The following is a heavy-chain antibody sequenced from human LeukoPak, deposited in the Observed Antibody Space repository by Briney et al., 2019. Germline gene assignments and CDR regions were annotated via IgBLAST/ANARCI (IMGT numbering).Heavy chain of an antibody. D-gene: IGHD2-2*01. Sequence: ASVKVSCKASGYTFTSYYMHWVRQAPGQGLEWMGIINPSGGSTSHAQKFQGRVTMTRDTSTSTVYMELSSLRSEDTAVYYCARDVRGYCSSTSCYWFDPWGQGTLVTVSS. CDR2: INPSGGST. J-gene: IGHJ5*02. V-gene: IGHV1-46*01. CDR1: GYTFTSYY. CDR3: ARDVRGYCSSTSCYWFDP.